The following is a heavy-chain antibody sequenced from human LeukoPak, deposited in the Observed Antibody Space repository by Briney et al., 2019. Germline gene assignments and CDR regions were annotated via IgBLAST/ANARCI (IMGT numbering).Heavy chain of an antibody. V-gene: IGHV3-53*01. J-gene: IGHJ6*02. CDR3: ARGSRGIHGMDV. CDR1: GLTVNSNF. D-gene: IGHD3-10*01. Sequence: PGGSLRLSCAASGLTVNSNFMSWVRQAPGKGLEWVSVIYSGGSTYYADSVEGRFTISRDNSKNTLYLQMNSLRAEDTAVYYCARGSRGIHGMDVWGQGTTVTVSS. CDR2: IYSGGST.